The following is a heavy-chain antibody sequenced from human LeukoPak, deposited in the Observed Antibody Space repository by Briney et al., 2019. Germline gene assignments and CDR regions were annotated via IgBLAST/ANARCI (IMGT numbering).Heavy chain of an antibody. CDR3: ARSNPDYYYGMDV. V-gene: IGHV1-69*13. D-gene: IGHD1-14*01. CDR2: IIPIFGTA. CDR1: GGTFSSYA. J-gene: IGHJ6*02. Sequence: SVKVSCKASGGTFSSYAISWVRQAPGQGLEWMGGIIPIFGTANYAQKFQGRVTITADESTSTAYMELSGLRSEDTAVYYCARSNPDYYYGMDVWGQGTTVTVSS.